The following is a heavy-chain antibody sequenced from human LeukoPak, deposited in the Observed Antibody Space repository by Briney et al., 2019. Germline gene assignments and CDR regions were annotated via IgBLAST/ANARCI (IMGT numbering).Heavy chain of an antibody. CDR2: INHNGNVN. Sequence: PGGSLSLSGAASGFTFIGYWINWARQAPGKGLEWVASINHNGNVNYYVDSVKGRFTISRDNAKNSLYLRMSNLRAEDTAVYFCARGGGLDVWGQGATVTVSS. V-gene: IGHV3-7*03. D-gene: IGHD3-16*01. J-gene: IGHJ6*02. CDR1: GFTFIGYW. CDR3: ARGGGLDV.